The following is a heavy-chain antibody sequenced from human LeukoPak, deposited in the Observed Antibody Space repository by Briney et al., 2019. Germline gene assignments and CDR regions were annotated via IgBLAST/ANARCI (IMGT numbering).Heavy chain of an antibody. CDR2: IYINGST. CDR3: AREGLGYCSGGSCYPNWFDP. J-gene: IGHJ5*02. Sequence: PSETLSLTCTVSGGSISSDSYYWSWIRQPAGKGLEWIGRIYINGSTNCNPSLKSRVTISVDTSNNQFSLKLNSVTAADTAVYYCAREGLGYCSGGSCYPNWFDPWGQGTLVTVSS. D-gene: IGHD2-15*01. CDR1: GGSISSDSYY. V-gene: IGHV4-61*02.